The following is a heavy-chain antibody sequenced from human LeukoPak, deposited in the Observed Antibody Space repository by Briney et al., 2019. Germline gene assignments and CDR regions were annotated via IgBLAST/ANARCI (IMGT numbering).Heavy chain of an antibody. CDR3: ARDARDIVVVPAAFDAFDI. CDR1: GGSISSYY. D-gene: IGHD2-2*01. CDR2: IYTSGST. V-gene: IGHV4-4*07. Sequence: SETLSLTCTVSGGSISSYYWSWIRQPAGKGLEWIGRIYTSGSTNYNPSLKSRVTMSVDTSKNQFSLKLSSVTAADTAVYYCARDARDIVVVPAAFDAFDIWGQGTMVTVSS. J-gene: IGHJ3*02.